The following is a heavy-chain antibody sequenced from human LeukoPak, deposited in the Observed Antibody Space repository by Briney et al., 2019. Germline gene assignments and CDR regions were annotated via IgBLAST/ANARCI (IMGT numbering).Heavy chain of an antibody. CDR2: IYYSGST. CDR1: GGSFSGYY. Sequence: SETLSLTCAVYGGSFSGYYWGWIRQPPGKGLEWIGSIYYSGSTYYNPSLKSRVTISVDTSKNQFSLKLSSVTAADTAVYYCARHVGSIQLWFGHYFDYWGQGTLVTVSS. V-gene: IGHV4-39*01. J-gene: IGHJ4*02. D-gene: IGHD5-18*01. CDR3: ARHVGSIQLWFGHYFDY.